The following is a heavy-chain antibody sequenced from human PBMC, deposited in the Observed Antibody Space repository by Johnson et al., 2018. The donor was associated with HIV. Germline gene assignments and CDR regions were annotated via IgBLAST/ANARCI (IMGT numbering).Heavy chain of an antibody. CDR2: ISYDGSNK. CDR1: GFSFSSYD. CDR3: ARGPLPGMSPFDI. J-gene: IGHJ3*02. V-gene: IGHV3-30-3*01. Sequence: QVLLVESGGGVVQPGRSLRLSCAASGFSFSSYDMHWVRQAPGKGLEWVAVISYDGSNKYYADSVKGRFTISRDNSKNTLYLQINSLRAEDTAVYFCARGPLPGMSPFDIWGQGTMVTVSS.